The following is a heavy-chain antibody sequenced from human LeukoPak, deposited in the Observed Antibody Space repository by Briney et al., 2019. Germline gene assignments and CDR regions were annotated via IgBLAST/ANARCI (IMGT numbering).Heavy chain of an antibody. Sequence: PSETLSLTCAVYGGSFSGYHWSWIRQPPGKGLEWIGEINHSGSTNYNPSLKSRVTISVDTSKNQFSLKLSSVTAADTAVYYCARERTIFGVVLHFDYWGQGTLVTVSS. J-gene: IGHJ4*02. CDR2: INHSGST. V-gene: IGHV4-34*01. D-gene: IGHD3-3*01. CDR1: GGSFSGYH. CDR3: ARERTIFGVVLHFDY.